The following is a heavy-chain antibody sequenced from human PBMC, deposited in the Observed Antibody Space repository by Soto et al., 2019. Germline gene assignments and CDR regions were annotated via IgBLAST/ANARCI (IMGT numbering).Heavy chain of an antibody. D-gene: IGHD3-10*02. J-gene: IGHJ6*02. Sequence: QVRLVQSGAEVKEPGDSVRVSCEASGYTFTAYHIHWVRQAPGQGLEWMGWINPKFGAKGYAQDFQGRVSMTSDMSISTDYMELSRLTSDDTAIYYCARNMDYYYGRGSGNGHGVWGQGTTVTVFS. V-gene: IGHV1-2*02. CDR3: ARNMDYYYGRGSGNGHGV. CDR1: GYTFTAYH. CDR2: INPKFGAK.